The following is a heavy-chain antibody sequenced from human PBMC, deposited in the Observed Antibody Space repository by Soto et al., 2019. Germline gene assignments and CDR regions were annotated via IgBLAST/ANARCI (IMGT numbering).Heavy chain of an antibody. CDR2: ISGYNFNT. Sequence: QVQLVQSGTEVKKPGASVKVSCKASGYTFTSYGISWIRQAPGQGPEWMGWISGYNFNTFYTQKFQGRVTVTSDTPTTTAYMDLRGLSSDDTAVYYFATLYCSSSSCQLDSWGQGTLVTVSS. J-gene: IGHJ4*02. CDR3: ATLYCSSSSCQLDS. D-gene: IGHD2-2*01. V-gene: IGHV1-18*01. CDR1: GYTFTSYG.